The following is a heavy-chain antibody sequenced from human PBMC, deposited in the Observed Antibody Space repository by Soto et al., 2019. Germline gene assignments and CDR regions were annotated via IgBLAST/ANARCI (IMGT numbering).Heavy chain of an antibody. D-gene: IGHD3-9*01. CDR3: ARDEGHPEFYDILTGYYNVFDY. Sequence: ASVKVSCKASGYTFTSYDINWVRQATGQGLEWMGWMNPNSGNTGYAQKFQGRVTMTRNTSISTAYMELSSLRSEDTAVYYCARDEGHPEFYDILTGYYNVFDYWGQGTLVTVSS. V-gene: IGHV1-8*01. J-gene: IGHJ4*02. CDR1: GYTFTSYD. CDR2: MNPNSGNT.